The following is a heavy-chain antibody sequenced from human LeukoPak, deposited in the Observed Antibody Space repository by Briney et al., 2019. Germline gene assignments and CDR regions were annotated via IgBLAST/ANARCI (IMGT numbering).Heavy chain of an antibody. CDR3: AITVDCRATTDCYSYFHH. D-gene: IGHD2-21*02. V-gene: IGHV3-74*03. CDR2: ISTNGTYT. Sequence: GGSLRLSCAASGFTFSSYWMHWVRQAPGKGLVWVSRISTNGTYTEYADSVKGRFTISRDNAKDTLYLQVNSLRAEDTAVYYCAITVDCRATTDCYSYFHHWGQGTLVTVSS. CDR1: GFTFSSYW. J-gene: IGHJ1*01.